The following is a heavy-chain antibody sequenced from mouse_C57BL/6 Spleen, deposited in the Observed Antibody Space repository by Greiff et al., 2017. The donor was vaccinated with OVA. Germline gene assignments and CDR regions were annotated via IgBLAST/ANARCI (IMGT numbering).Heavy chain of an antibody. CDR2: IWRGGST. J-gene: IGHJ4*01. Sequence: QVQLQQSGPGLVQPSQSLSITCTVSGFSLTSYGVHWVRQSPGKGLEWLGVIWRGGSTDYNAAFMSRLSITKDNSKSQVFFKMNSLQADDTAIYYCAKKGGSSGGPSVMDYWGQGTSVTVSS. V-gene: IGHV2-5*01. CDR1: GFSLTSYG. D-gene: IGHD1-1*01. CDR3: AKKGGSSGGPSVMDY.